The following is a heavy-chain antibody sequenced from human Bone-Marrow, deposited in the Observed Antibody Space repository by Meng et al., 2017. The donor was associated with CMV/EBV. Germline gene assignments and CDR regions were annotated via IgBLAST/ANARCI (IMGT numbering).Heavy chain of an antibody. CDR2: IGTAGDT. CDR3: ARELRDYDFWSGTLSHSGMDV. V-gene: IGHV3-13*01. Sequence: GGSLRLSCAASGFTFSSYDMHWVRQATGKGLEWVSAIGTAGDTYYPGSVKGRFTISRENAKNSLYLQMNSLRAGDTAVYYCARELRDYDFWSGTLSHSGMDVWGQGTTVTFSS. J-gene: IGHJ6*02. D-gene: IGHD3-3*01. CDR1: GFTFSSYD.